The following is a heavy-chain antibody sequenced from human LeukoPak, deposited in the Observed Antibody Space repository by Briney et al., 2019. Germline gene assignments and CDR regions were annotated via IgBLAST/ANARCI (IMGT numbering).Heavy chain of an antibody. CDR3: ARWRTEYYYYYYMDV. J-gene: IGHJ6*03. D-gene: IGHD1-14*01. CDR2: ISAYNGNT. CDR1: GYTFTSYG. V-gene: IGHV1-18*01. Sequence: ASVKVSCKASGYTFTSYGISWVRQAPGQGLEWMGWISAYNGNTNYAQKLQGRVTMTTDTSTSTAYMELRSLRSDDTAVYYCARWRTEYYYYYYMDVWGKGTTVTVSS.